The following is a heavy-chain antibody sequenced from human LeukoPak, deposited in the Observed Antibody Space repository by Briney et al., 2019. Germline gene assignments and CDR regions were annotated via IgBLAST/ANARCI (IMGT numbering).Heavy chain of an antibody. CDR3: ARGRLIAARRID. CDR1: GYTFTSYD. CDR2: MNPNSGNT. D-gene: IGHD6-6*01. J-gene: IGHJ4*02. Sequence: ASVKVSCKASGYTFTSYDINWVRQATGQGLEWMGWMNPNSGNTGYAQKFQGRVTMTRNTSISTAYMELSSLRSEDTAVYYCARGRLIAARRIDWGQGTLVTVSS. V-gene: IGHV1-8*01.